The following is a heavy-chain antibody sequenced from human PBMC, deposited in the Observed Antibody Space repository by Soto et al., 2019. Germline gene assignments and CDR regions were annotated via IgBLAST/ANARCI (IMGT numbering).Heavy chain of an antibody. D-gene: IGHD2-15*01. CDR1: GGTFSSYA. CDR3: ARHPRYCSGGSCYTGGFDY. Sequence: QVQLVQSGAEVKKPGSSVKVSCKASGGTFSSYAISWVRQAPVRGLEWMGGIIPIFGTANYAQKFQGRVTITADESTSTAYMELSSLRSEDTAVYYCARHPRYCSGGSCYTGGFDYWGQGTLVTVSS. J-gene: IGHJ4*02. V-gene: IGHV1-69*01. CDR2: IIPIFGTA.